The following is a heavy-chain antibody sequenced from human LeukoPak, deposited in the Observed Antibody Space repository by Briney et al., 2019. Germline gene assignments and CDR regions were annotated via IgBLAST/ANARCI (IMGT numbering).Heavy chain of an antibody. J-gene: IGHJ6*03. Sequence: GGSLRLSCAASGFTFSNYEMNWVRQAPGKGLEWVSYISSNGRTIHYADSVKGRFTISRDNAKNSLYLQMNSLRAEDTAVYYCARVLRYCSSGNCYSGGLGYMDVWGKGTTVTISS. CDR3: ARVLRYCSSGNCYSGGLGYMDV. V-gene: IGHV3-48*03. D-gene: IGHD2-15*01. CDR1: GFTFSNYE. CDR2: ISSNGRTI.